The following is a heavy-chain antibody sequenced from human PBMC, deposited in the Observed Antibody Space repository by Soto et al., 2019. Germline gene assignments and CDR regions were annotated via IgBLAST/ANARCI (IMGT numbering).Heavy chain of an antibody. CDR1: GGTFSSYA. Sequence: QVRLVQSGDEVKKPGSSVKVSCKASGGTFSSYAISGVRQAPGQGLEWMGGIIPIVGTANYAQKFQGRGTITADESTSTAYMELSSMISQDTAVYYWARHVPTAGYYYGRAVWGQGTTVTVAS. J-gene: IGHJ6*02. D-gene: IGHD2-2*01. V-gene: IGHV1-69*12. CDR2: IIPIVGTA. CDR3: ARHVPTAGYYYGRAV.